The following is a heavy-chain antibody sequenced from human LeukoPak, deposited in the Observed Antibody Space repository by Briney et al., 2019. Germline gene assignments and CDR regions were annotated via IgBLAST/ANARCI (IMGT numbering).Heavy chain of an antibody. D-gene: IGHD1-26*01. CDR1: GGTFSSYA. V-gene: IGHV1-69*04. Sequence: SVKVSCKASGGTFSSYAISWVRQAPGQGLEWMGRIIPILGIANYAQKFQGRVPITADKSTSTAYMELSSLRSEDTAVYYCASATPPRGGYYTKFDYWGQGTLVTVSS. CDR3: ASATPPRGGYYTKFDY. CDR2: IIPILGIA. J-gene: IGHJ4*02.